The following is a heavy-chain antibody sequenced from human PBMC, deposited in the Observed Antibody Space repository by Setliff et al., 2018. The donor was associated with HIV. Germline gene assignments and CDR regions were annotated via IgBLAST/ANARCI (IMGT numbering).Heavy chain of an antibody. D-gene: IGHD2-2*01. V-gene: IGHV3-9*03. CDR2: ISWNGDDL. J-gene: IGHJ3*01. CDR3: AKGGCSSTGCFWDL. Sequence: HPGGSLRLSCAASGFTFDDYAMHWVRQAPGKGLEWVSGISWNGDDLVYADSVKGRFTVSRDNAKNSLYLQMNSLRVEDMALYFCAKGGCSSTGCFWDLWGQGTMVTVSS. CDR1: GFTFDDYA.